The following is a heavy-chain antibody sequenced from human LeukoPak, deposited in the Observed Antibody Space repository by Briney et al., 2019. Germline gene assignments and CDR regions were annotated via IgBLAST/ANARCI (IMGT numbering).Heavy chain of an antibody. D-gene: IGHD6-13*01. CDR2: IYYSGST. V-gene: IGHV4-31*03. CDR3: ARFIAAAVSNWFDP. CDR1: GGSISSGGYY. Sequence: PSQTLSLTCTVSGGSISSGGYYWSWIRQHPGKGLEWIGYIYYSGSTYYNPSLESRVTISVDTSKNQFSLKLSSVTAADTAVYYCARFIAAAVSNWFDPWGQGTLVTVSS. J-gene: IGHJ5*02.